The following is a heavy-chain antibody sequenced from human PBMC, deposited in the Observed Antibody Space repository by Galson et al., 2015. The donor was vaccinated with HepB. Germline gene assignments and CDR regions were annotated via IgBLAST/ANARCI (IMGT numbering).Heavy chain of an antibody. CDR1: GGSFSGYY. J-gene: IGHJ4*02. D-gene: IGHD3-22*01. V-gene: IGHV4-34*01. CDR3: ARGRPRIGSSGYYPFDY. Sequence: SLTCAVYGGSFSGYYWSWIRQPPGKGLEWIGEINHSGSTNYNPSLKSRVTISVDTSKNQFSLKLSSVTAADTAVYYCARGRPRIGSSGYYPFDYWGQGTLVTVSS. CDR2: INHSGST.